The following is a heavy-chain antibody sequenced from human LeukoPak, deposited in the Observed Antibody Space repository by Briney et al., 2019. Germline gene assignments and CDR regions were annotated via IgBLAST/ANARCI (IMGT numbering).Heavy chain of an antibody. V-gene: IGHV3-66*01. CDR1: GFTVSSNY. CDR2: IYSGGST. J-gene: IGHJ6*02. Sequence: GGSLRLSCAASGFTVSSNYMSWVRQAPGKGLEWVSVIYSGGSTYYADSVKGRFTISRDNTKNTLYLQMNSLRAEDTAVYYCASYMVRSYYGMDVWGQGTTVTVSS. CDR3: ASYMVRSYYGMDV. D-gene: IGHD3-10*01.